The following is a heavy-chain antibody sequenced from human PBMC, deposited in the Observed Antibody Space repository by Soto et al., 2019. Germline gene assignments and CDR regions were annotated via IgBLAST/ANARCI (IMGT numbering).Heavy chain of an antibody. D-gene: IGHD6-19*01. CDR2: ISAYNGNT. J-gene: IGHJ5*02. Sequence: QVQLVQSGAEVKKPGASVKVSCKASGYTFTSYGISWVRQAPGQGLEWMGWISAYNGNTNYVQKLQGRVTMTTDTSXXTAYMELRSLRSDDTAVYYCARERYSSGWYNWFDPRGQGTLVTVSS. CDR1: GYTFTSYG. CDR3: ARERYSSGWYNWFDP. V-gene: IGHV1-18*01.